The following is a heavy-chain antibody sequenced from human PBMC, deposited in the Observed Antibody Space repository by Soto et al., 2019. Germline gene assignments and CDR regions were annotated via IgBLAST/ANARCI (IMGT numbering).Heavy chain of an antibody. V-gene: IGHV1-18*01. CDR3: ARVPSYLPQDY. Sequence: QVQLVQSGAEVQKPGASVRVSCKASGYTFTNYGISWAGQAPGQGLEWIGWISAYNGDTIYAQKRTGRVTLTTDTSTSTAYMEARSLRSDDTAMYFCARVPSYLPQDYWGQGPLVTVSA. CDR2: ISAYNGDT. J-gene: IGHJ4*02. CDR1: GYTFTNYG.